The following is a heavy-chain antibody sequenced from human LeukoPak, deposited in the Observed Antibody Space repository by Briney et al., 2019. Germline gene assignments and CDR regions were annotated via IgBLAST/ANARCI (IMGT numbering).Heavy chain of an antibody. CDR3: ARDATSGSYYIDY. J-gene: IGHJ4*02. CDR1: GFTFSNYD. V-gene: IGHV3-48*01. CDR2: ISSSSTSM. Sequence: GGSLRLSCSASGFTFSNYDMNWVRQAPGKGLEWVSFISSSSTSMYYADSVKGRFTISRDSTKNSLYVQMNNLRAEDTAVYYCARDATSGSYYIDYWGQGTLVTVSS. D-gene: IGHD1-26*01.